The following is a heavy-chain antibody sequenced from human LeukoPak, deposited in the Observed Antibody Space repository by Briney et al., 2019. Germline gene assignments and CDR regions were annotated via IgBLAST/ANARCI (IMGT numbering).Heavy chain of an antibody. J-gene: IGHJ4*02. V-gene: IGHV4-61*08. CDR1: GASFRSGGQY. Sequence: KSSETLSLTCTLSGASFRSGGQYWVWIRQTPGKGLEWIGDIFYNGKTNYNPSLKSRVTISLDTSRSQFSLRLSSVTASDTGVYYCARIFDVWGRGTLVTVSS. CDR3: ARIFDV. CDR2: IFYNGKT.